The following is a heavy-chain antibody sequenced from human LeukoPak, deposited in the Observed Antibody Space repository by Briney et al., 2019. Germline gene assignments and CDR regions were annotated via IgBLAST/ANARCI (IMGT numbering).Heavy chain of an antibody. CDR3: ARTVAAAGSYYFDY. J-gene: IGHJ4*02. Sequence: SVKVSCKASGYTFTSYGISWVRQAPGQGLEWVGWISAYNGNTNYAQKLQGRVTMTTDTSTSTAYMELRSLRSDDTAVYYCARTVAAAGSYYFDYWGQGTLVTVSS. CDR2: ISAYNGNT. V-gene: IGHV1-18*01. D-gene: IGHD6-13*01. CDR1: GYTFTSYG.